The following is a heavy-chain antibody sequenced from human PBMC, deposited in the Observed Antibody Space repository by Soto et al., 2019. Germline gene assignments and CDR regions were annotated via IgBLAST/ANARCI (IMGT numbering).Heavy chain of an antibody. V-gene: IGHV4-30-2*01. D-gene: IGHD3-3*01. Sequence: QLQLQESGSGLVKPSQTLSLTCGVSGGSISSGGYSWSWIRQPPGKGLEWIGYIYHSGSTYYNPSLKRRVTTSVDRSKNQYSLKLSSVTAADTAVYYCAREGLGVVDYFDYWGQGTLVTVSS. CDR2: IYHSGST. J-gene: IGHJ4*02. CDR1: GGSISSGGYS. CDR3: AREGLGVVDYFDY.